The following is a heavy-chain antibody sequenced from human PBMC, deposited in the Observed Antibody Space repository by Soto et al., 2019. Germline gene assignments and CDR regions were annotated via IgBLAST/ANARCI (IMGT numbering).Heavy chain of an antibody. CDR1: GFTFSSYG. Sequence: EVQLVESGGGLVQPGGSLILSCAASGFTFSSYGMSWVRQAPGKGLEWVANIKQDGSEKYYVDSVKGRFTISRDNAKNSLYLQLDSLRAEDTAVYYCASDRSGGPIVVPWFYPWGQGTLVSFSS. D-gene: IGHD2-15*01. CDR3: ASDRSGGPIVVPWFYP. CDR2: IKQDGSEK. V-gene: IGHV3-7*01. J-gene: IGHJ5*02.